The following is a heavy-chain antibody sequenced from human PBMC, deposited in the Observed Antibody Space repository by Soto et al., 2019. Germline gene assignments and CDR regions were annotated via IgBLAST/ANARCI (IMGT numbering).Heavy chain of an antibody. Sequence: QLQLHHSVAGLLKPSETLSLTCDVSGGSFTGYYWAWIRQPPGKGLEWIVKINHSGFTNYNPSLTGRVTISLDPSRSQFSLKLYSLTAADTAFYFCARGHGRVAHWGQGTLVTVSS. CDR3: ARGHGRVAH. J-gene: IGHJ4*02. V-gene: IGHV4-34*01. CDR1: GGSFTGYY. CDR2: INHSGFT.